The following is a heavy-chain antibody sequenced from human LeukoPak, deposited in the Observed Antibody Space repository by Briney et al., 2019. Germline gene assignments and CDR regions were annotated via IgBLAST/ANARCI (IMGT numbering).Heavy chain of an antibody. CDR2: IYHSGST. Sequence: PSETLSLTCAVSGGSISSGGYSWSSIPQPPGKGLEWIGYIYHSGSTYYNPSLKSRVTISVDRSKNQFSLKLSSVTAADTAVYYCARAPTTVTWFDPWGQGTLVTVSS. J-gene: IGHJ5*02. CDR1: GGSISSGGYS. D-gene: IGHD4-17*01. CDR3: ARAPTTVTWFDP. V-gene: IGHV4-30-2*01.